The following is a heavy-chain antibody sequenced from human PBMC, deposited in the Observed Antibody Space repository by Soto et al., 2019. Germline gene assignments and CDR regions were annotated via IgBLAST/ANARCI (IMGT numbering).Heavy chain of an antibody. CDR1: GFSLSTSGMC. V-gene: IGHV2-70*01. D-gene: IGHD6-13*01. J-gene: IGHJ6*02. CDR2: IDWDDDK. CDR3: VRTPLSRIAAAVGYYYYGMDV. Sequence: SGPTLVNPTQTLTLTCTFSGFSLSTSGMCVSWIRQPPGKALEWLALIDWDDDKYYSTSLKTRLTISKDTSKNQVVLTMTNMDPVDTATYYCVRTPLSRIAAAVGYYYYGMDVWGQGTTVTVSS.